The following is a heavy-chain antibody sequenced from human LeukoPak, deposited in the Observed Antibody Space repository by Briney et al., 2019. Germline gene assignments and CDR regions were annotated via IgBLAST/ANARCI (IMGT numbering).Heavy chain of an antibody. Sequence: GGSLRLSCAASGFTVSSNYMSWVRQAPGKGLEWVSGINWNGGSTGYADSVKGRFTISRDNAKNSLYLQMNSLRAEDTALYHCARRGFWSTYGMDVWGQGTTVTVSS. CDR1: GFTVSSNY. CDR3: ARRGFWSTYGMDV. CDR2: INWNGGST. J-gene: IGHJ6*02. V-gene: IGHV3-20*01. D-gene: IGHD3-3*01.